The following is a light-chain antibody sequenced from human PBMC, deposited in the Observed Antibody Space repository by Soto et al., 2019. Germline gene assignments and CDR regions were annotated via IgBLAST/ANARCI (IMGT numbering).Light chain of an antibody. J-gene: IGKJ5*01. Sequence: IVCKQSPGPLSLSPGDRATIPCLSSPSVTNYLAWYQQTPGQAPRLLIYGAFNRATGIPARFSGSGSGTDFTLTISSLEPEDFAVYYCQQRTVWPPVTFGQGTRLDIK. V-gene: IGKV3-11*01. CDR2: GAF. CDR3: QQRTVWPPVT. CDR1: PSVTNY.